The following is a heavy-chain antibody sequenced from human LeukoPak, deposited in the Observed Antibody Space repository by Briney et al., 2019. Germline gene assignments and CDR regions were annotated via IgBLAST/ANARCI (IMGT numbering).Heavy chain of an antibody. CDR1: GSNVSTSY. D-gene: IGHD4-11*01. CDR2: IYSGGNT. J-gene: IGHJ6*03. CDR3: ARGSNYMDV. Sequence: GGSLRLSCAASGSNVSTSYMSWVRQFPGKGLEWVSVIYSGGNTYHIDSVKGRFTISRDNSKNTLFLQMNSLRAEDTAIYYCARGSNYMDVWGKGTTVTVSS. V-gene: IGHV3-53*01.